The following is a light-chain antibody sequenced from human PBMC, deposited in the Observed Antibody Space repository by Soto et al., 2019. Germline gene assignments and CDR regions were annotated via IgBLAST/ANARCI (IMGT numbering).Light chain of an antibody. J-gene: IGKJ2*01. CDR2: AAS. CDR3: QQSYSTPRT. V-gene: IGKV1-39*01. CDR1: QSISSD. Sequence: DIQMTQSPSSLSASVGDRVTITCRASQSISSDLNWYQQKPGKAPKLLIYAASSLQSGVTSRFSGCGSGTDFTLTISSLQPEDFATYYCQQSYSTPRTFGQGTKLEIK.